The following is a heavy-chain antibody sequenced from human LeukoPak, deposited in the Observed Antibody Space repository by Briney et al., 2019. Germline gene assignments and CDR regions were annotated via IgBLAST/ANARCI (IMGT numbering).Heavy chain of an antibody. Sequence: SETLSLTCTVSGGSISSYYWSWIRQPPGKGLEWIGYIYYSGSTNYNPSLKSRVTISVDTSKNQFSLKLSSVTAADTAVYYCAGWLPPNWFDPWGQGTLVTVSS. V-gene: IGHV4-59*08. J-gene: IGHJ5*02. D-gene: IGHD6-19*01. CDR1: GGSISSYY. CDR2: IYYSGST. CDR3: AGWLPPNWFDP.